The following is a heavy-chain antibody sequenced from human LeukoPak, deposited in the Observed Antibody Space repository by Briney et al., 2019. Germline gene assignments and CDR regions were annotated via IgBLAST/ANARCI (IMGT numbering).Heavy chain of an antibody. CDR1: GYTFTGYH. CDR3: ARGGAVGNGVNDYPMFDY. V-gene: IGHV1-2*02. CDR2: IKPNSGDT. Sequence: ASVKVSCKASGYTFTGYHLHWVRQAPGQGLECMGWIKPNSGDTNYAQKFQGRVTMTRDTSVSTAFMELSRLTSDDTAVYYCARGGAVGNGVNDYPMFDYWGQGTPVTVSS. J-gene: IGHJ4*02. D-gene: IGHD5/OR15-5a*01.